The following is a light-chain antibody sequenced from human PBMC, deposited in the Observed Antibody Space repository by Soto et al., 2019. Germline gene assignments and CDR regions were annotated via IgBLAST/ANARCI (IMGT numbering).Light chain of an antibody. J-gene: IGKJ2*01. V-gene: IGKV3-15*01. CDR2: GAS. CDR1: QSANNN. Sequence: EIAMTQSPATPSVSPGDRATFSCSATQSANNNLYWYNQKPGQAPMLLIYGASTRASGRPARFSGSGSGTDFTLTISSLQSEDFGVNYCQQYNYWTPFTFGQGTKLEIK. CDR3: QQYNYWTPFT.